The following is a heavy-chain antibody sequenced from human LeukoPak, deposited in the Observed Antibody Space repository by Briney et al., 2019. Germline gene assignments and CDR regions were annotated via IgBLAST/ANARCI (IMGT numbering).Heavy chain of an antibody. CDR2: IFYSGST. D-gene: IGHD6-19*01. CDR1: GGSISTYY. CDR3: ARVAGWHWFDP. Sequence: SETLSLTCTVSGGSISTYYWSWIRQPPGKGLEWIGYIFYSGSTNYNPSLKSRVTISVDTSKNQFSLNLSSVTAADTAVYYCARVAGWHWFDPWGQGTLVTVSS. V-gene: IGHV4-59*01. J-gene: IGHJ5*02.